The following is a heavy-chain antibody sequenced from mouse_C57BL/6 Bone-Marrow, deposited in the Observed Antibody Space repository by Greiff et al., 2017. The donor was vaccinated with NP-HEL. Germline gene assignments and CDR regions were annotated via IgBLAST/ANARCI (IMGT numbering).Heavy chain of an antibody. D-gene: IGHD2-1*01. J-gene: IGHJ3*01. Sequence: VHVKQSGAELVRPGASVKLSCTASGFNIKDDYMHWVKQRPEQGLEWIGWIDPENGDTEYASKFQGKATITADTSSNTAYLQLSSLTSEDTAVYYCTPYGNPFAYWGQGTLVTVSA. CDR1: GFNIKDDY. CDR3: TPYGNPFAY. CDR2: IDPENGDT. V-gene: IGHV14-4*01.